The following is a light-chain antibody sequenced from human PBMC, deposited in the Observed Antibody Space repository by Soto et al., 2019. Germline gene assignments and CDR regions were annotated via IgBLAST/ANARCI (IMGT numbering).Light chain of an antibody. CDR3: SSYTSSSTRV. V-gene: IGLV2-14*01. Sequence: LTQPASVSGSPGQSITISCTGTSSDIGGYNYVSWYQQHPGKAPKLMIYDVNNRPSGVSNRFSGSKSGNTASLTTSGLQADDVADYYCSSYTSSSTRVFGTGTNVTVL. J-gene: IGLJ1*01. CDR2: DVN. CDR1: SSDIGGYNY.